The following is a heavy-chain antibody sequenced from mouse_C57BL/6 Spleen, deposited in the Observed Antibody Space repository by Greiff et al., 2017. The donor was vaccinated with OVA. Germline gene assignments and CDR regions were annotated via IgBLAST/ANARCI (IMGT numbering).Heavy chain of an antibody. Sequence: QVQLQQPGAELVRPGSSVKLSCKASGYTFTSYWMHWVKQRPIQGLEWIGNIDPSDSETHYNQKFKDKATLTVDKSSSTAYMQLSSLTSEDSAVYYCARRNDHDGYYFDYWGQGTTLTVSS. J-gene: IGHJ2*01. V-gene: IGHV1-52*01. CDR2: IDPSDSET. CDR3: ARRNDHDGYYFDY. CDR1: GYTFTSYW. D-gene: IGHD2-4*01.